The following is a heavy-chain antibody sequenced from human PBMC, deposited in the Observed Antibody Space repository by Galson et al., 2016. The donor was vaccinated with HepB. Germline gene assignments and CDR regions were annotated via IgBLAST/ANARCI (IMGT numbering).Heavy chain of an antibody. Sequence: SLRLSCAASGFTFSSYAMAWVRQAPEKGLEWVSVISGSGTTTYYADSVKGRFTISRDNPKNTLYLQMNSLRAEDTAVYYCAGKRSDNYGMDVWGQGTTVTVSS. CDR1: GFTFSSYA. J-gene: IGHJ6*02. CDR3: AGKRSDNYGMDV. D-gene: IGHD4-17*01. CDR2: ISGSGTTT. V-gene: IGHV3-23*01.